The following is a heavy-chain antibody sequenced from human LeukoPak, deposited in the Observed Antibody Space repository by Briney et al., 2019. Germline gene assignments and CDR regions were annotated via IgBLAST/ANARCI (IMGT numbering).Heavy chain of an antibody. J-gene: IGHJ5*02. CDR1: GFTFSSYG. V-gene: IGHV3-33*01. D-gene: IGHD5-18*01. Sequence: PGGSLRLSCAASGFTFSSYGMHWVRQAPGKGLEWVAVIWYDGSNKYYADSVKGRFTISRDNSKNTLYLQMNSLRAEDTAVYYCARDYLTYSYGNPNWFDPWGQGTLVTVSS. CDR2: IWYDGSNK. CDR3: ARDYLTYSYGNPNWFDP.